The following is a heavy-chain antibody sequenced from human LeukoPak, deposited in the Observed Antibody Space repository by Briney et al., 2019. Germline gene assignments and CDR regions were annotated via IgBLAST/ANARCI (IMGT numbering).Heavy chain of an antibody. CDR2: ISISSSYI. CDR3: ARDPNTYYYGSGSYGSA. J-gene: IGHJ5*02. CDR1: GFTFSSYS. V-gene: IGHV3-21*01. D-gene: IGHD3-10*01. Sequence: GGSLRLSCAASGFTFSSYSMNWVRQAPGKGLQRVSSISISSSYIYYADSVKGRFTISRDNAKNSLYLQMNSLRAEDTAVYYCARDPNTYYYGSGSYGSAWGQGTLVTVSS.